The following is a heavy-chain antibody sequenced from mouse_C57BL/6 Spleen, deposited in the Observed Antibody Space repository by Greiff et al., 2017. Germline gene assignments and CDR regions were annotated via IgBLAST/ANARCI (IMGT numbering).Heavy chain of an antibody. Sequence: EVMLVESGGGLVKPGGSLKLSCAASGFTFSSYAMSWVRQTPEKRLEWVATISDGGSYTYYPDNVKGRFTISRDNAKNNLYLQMSHLKSEDTAMYYCARGGTTVVGGAYFDYWGQGTTLTVSS. J-gene: IGHJ2*01. V-gene: IGHV5-4*03. CDR2: ISDGGSYT. D-gene: IGHD1-1*01. CDR1: GFTFSSYA. CDR3: ARGGTTVVGGAYFDY.